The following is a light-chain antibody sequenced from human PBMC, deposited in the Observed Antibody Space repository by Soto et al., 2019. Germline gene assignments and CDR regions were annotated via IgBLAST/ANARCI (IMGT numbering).Light chain of an antibody. Sequence: QSVLTQPPSVSAAPGQKVTISCSGSSSNIGNNHAYWYQHLPGTAPKLLIFDNDKRPSGIPDRFSGSKSGTSATLGITGLQTGDEADYYCGTWDSSRSAWVFGGGTKVTVL. J-gene: IGLJ3*02. V-gene: IGLV1-51*01. CDR1: SSNIGNNH. CDR2: DND. CDR3: GTWDSSRSAWV.